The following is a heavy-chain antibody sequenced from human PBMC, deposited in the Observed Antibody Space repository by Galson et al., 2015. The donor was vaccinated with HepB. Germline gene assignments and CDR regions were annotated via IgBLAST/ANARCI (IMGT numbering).Heavy chain of an antibody. J-gene: IGHJ4*02. CDR3: ASSDGYNPNGDDGNFDY. Sequence: SLRLSCAASGFTFGSYGMHWVRQAPGKGLEWVAVIWYDGSNKYYADSVKGRFTISRDNSKNTLYLQMNSLRAEDTAVYYCASSDGYNPNGDDGNFDYWGQGTLVTVSS. CDR2: IWYDGSNK. D-gene: IGHD5-24*01. CDR1: GFTFGSYG. V-gene: IGHV3-33*01.